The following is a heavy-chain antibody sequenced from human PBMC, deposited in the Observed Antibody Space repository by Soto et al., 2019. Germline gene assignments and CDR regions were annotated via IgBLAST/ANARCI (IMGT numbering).Heavy chain of an antibody. D-gene: IGHD3-22*01. CDR1: GGSFSGHY. CDR3: ARGIDMKLVCHGDASDKYYFDS. Sequence: QVQLQQWGAGLLKPSETLSLTCAVYGGSFSGHYWSWIRQPPGKGLEWIGDINHRGSTNYNPSLKSRVTISVDTSKNQFALKLSSVAAADTAMYYCARGIDMKLVCHGDASDKYYFDSWGQGTLVTVSS. V-gene: IGHV4-34*02. J-gene: IGHJ4*02. CDR2: INHRGST.